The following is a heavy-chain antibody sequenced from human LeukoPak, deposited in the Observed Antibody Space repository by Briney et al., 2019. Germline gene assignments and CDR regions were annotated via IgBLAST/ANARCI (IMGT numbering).Heavy chain of an antibody. CDR2: INPNSGGT. D-gene: IGHD2-2*01. J-gene: IGHJ4*02. Sequence: GASVKASCKASGYTFTGYYMHWVRQAPGQGLEWMGWINPNSGGTNYAQKFQGRVTMTRDTSISTAYMELSRLRSDDTAVYYCARGEVDCSSTSCLTIDYWGQGTLVTVSS. V-gene: IGHV1-2*02. CDR3: ARGEVDCSSTSCLTIDY. CDR1: GYTFTGYY.